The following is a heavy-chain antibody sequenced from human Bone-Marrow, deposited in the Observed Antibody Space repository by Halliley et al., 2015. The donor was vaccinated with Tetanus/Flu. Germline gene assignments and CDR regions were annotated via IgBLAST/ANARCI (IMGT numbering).Heavy chain of an antibody. V-gene: IGHV4-59*01. CDR2: IYDTGKI. CDR3: ARRAAAGVGFFDNWFDP. CDR1: GGSINSYY. D-gene: IGHD6-13*01. J-gene: IGHJ5*02. Sequence: TLSLTCTISGGSINSYYWSWIRQPPGKGLEWIGYIYDTGKINYNPSLKSRVTISADTSQNQFSLNLSSVTATDTAMYYCARRAAAGVGFFDNWFDPWGQGTLVTVSS.